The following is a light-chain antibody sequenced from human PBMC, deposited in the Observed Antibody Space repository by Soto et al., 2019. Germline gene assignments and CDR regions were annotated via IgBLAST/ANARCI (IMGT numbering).Light chain of an antibody. Sequence: DIQMTQSPSTLSASVGDRVTITCRASQSIGTWLAWYQHRPGKAPSLLIYDASTLRSGVPSRFSGSGSGTEFTLTISSLQGDHFATYSCQQSDTYPLTFGQGTRLDIK. CDR1: QSIGTW. CDR2: DAS. V-gene: IGKV1-5*01. J-gene: IGKJ5*01. CDR3: QQSDTYPLT.